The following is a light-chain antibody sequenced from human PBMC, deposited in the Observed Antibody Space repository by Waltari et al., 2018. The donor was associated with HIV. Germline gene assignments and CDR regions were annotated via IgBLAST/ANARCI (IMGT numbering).Light chain of an antibody. Sequence: QSALTQPRSVSGSPGQSVPIPCTGTSSDVGRYNYVSWYQHHPGKAPKLMIYDVSKRPSGVPDRFSGSKSGNTASLTISGLQAEDEAAYYCCSYAGSYPSVFGAGTEVTVL. J-gene: IGLJ1*01. CDR1: SSDVGRYNY. V-gene: IGLV2-11*01. CDR2: DVS. CDR3: CSYAGSYPSV.